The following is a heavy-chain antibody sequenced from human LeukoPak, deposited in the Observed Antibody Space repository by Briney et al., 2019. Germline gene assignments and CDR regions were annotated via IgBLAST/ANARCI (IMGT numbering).Heavy chain of an antibody. CDR3: ARMTGAVAGTIDY. Sequence: GGSLRLSCAASGFSFSNYDMHWVRQAPGKGLEWVAVISYDGSNKYYADSVKGRFTISRDNAKNSLYLQMNSLRAEDTAVYYCARMTGAVAGTIDYWGQGTLVTVSS. J-gene: IGHJ4*02. V-gene: IGHV3-30-3*01. CDR1: GFSFSNYD. CDR2: ISYDGSNK. D-gene: IGHD6-19*01.